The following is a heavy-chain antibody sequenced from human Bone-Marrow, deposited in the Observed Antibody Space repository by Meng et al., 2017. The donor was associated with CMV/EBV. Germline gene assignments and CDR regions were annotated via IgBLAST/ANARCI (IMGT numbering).Heavy chain of an antibody. V-gene: IGHV3-7*01. Sequence: GGSLRLSCAASGFTFSSYRMSWVRQAPGKGLEWVANIKQDGSEKYYEDSVKGRFTISRDNAKNSLYLQMNSLRAEDTAVYYCARFVGCGGDCYRHAEYFQHWGQDTLVTVSS. D-gene: IGHD2-21*01. CDR2: IKQDGSEK. J-gene: IGHJ1*01. CDR3: ARFVGCGGDCYRHAEYFQH. CDR1: GFTFSSYR.